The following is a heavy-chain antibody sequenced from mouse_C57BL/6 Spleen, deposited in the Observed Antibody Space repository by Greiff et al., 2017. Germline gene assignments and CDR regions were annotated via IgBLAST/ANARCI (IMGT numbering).Heavy chain of an antibody. Sequence: QVQLKESGPELVKPGASVKISCKASGYSFTSYYIHWVKQRPGQGLEWIGWIYPGSGNTKYNEKFKGKATLTADTSSSTAYMQLSSLTSEDSAVYYCARSRGSSPYYFDYWGQGTTLTVSS. CDR3: ARSRGSSPYYFDY. D-gene: IGHD1-1*01. CDR2: IYPGSGNT. V-gene: IGHV1-66*01. J-gene: IGHJ2*01. CDR1: GYSFTSYY.